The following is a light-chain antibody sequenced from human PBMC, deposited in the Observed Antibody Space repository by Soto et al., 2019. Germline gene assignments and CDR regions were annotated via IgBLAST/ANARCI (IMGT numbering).Light chain of an antibody. CDR3: QHYENLPPCT. V-gene: IGKV3-15*01. Sequence: EVVMTQSPATLSVSPGERATLSCRASQSVSTNLAWYQQKVGQAPRLLIHTASTRAPGIPARFSATGSGTEFTLTISSLQPEDYAVYFCQHYENLPPCTFGQGTKLEIK. J-gene: IGKJ2*02. CDR2: TAS. CDR1: QSVSTN.